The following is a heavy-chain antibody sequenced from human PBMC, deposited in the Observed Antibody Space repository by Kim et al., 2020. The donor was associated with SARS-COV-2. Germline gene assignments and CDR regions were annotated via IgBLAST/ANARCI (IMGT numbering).Heavy chain of an antibody. CDR1: GFTFSSYD. Sequence: GGSLRLSCAASGFTFSSYDMHWVRQATGKGLEWVSAIGTAGDTYYPGSVKGRFTISRENAKNSLYLQMNSLRAGDTAVYYCARAPGPYYYDSSGPVGMDVWGQGTTVTVSS. J-gene: IGHJ6*02. V-gene: IGHV3-13*04. CDR3: ARAPGPYYYDSSGPVGMDV. CDR2: IGTAGDT. D-gene: IGHD3-22*01.